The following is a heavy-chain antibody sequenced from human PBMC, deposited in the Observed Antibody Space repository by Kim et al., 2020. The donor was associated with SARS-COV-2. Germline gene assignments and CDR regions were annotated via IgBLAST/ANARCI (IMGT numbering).Heavy chain of an antibody. V-gene: IGHV4-34*01. D-gene: IGHD5-18*01. J-gene: IGHJ4*02. CDR2: T. CDR3: ARGGYSYGYYY. Sequence: TNYTPSLKSRVTISVDTSKNQFSLKLSSVTAADTAVYYCARGGYSYGYYYWGQGTLVTVSS.